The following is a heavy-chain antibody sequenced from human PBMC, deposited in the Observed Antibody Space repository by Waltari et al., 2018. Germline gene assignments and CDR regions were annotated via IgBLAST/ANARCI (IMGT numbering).Heavy chain of an antibody. J-gene: IGHJ4*02. Sequence: QVQLVESGGGVVQPGRSLRLSCAASGFTFSSYGMHWVRPAPGKGLELVELILYEGNNKTYAESVKGRFTISRDNSKNTLYLQMNSLRAEDTAMYYCAKVLAVGGTNPLDYWGQGTLVTVSS. CDR3: AKVLAVGGTNPLDY. V-gene: IGHV3-30*18. CDR2: ILYEGNNK. D-gene: IGHD1-26*01. CDR1: GFTFSSYG.